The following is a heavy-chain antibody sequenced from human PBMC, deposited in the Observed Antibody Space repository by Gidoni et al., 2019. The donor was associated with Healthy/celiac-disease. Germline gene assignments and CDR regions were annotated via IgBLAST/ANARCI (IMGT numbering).Heavy chain of an antibody. V-gene: IGHV4-39*01. CDR1: GGSISRSSYS. J-gene: IGHJ3*02. D-gene: IGHD3-22*01. CDR3: ARRVIKNYYDSSGSPKPYDAFDI. CDR2: IYYSGST. Sequence: QLQLQESGPGLVKPSETLSLTCTVSGGSISRSSYSWVWIRQPPGKGLEWIGGIYYSGSTYYNPSLKSRVTISVDTSKNQFSLKLSSVTAADTAVYYCARRVIKNYYDSSGSPKPYDAFDIWGQGTMVTVSS.